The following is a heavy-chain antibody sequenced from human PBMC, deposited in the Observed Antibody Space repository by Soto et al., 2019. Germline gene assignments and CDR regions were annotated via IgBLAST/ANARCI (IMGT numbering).Heavy chain of an antibody. CDR1: GYSFTSYW. Sequence: PGESLKISCKGSGYSFTSYWISWVRQMPGKGLEWMGRIDPSDSYTNYSPSFQGYVTISADKSISTAYLQWSSLKASDTAMYYCASSGSYYGRAFDIWGQGTMVTVSS. CDR2: IDPSDSYT. D-gene: IGHD1-26*01. CDR3: ASSGSYYGRAFDI. J-gene: IGHJ3*02. V-gene: IGHV5-10-1*01.